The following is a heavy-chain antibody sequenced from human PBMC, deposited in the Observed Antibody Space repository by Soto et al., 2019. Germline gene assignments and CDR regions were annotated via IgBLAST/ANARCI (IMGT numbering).Heavy chain of an antibody. J-gene: IGHJ6*02. V-gene: IGHV1-18*01. D-gene: IGHD2-15*01. CDR1: AYPFTSYG. CDR2: ISVYNGNT. CDR3: ARGFLSVLPYYYYGLDV. Sequence: QVPLVQSGVEVKNPGASVRVSCKASAYPFTSYGISWVRQAPGQGLEWMGWISVYNGNTNYAREFQGRVTLTTDTSTSTAYMELRSLRSDDTAVYHCARGFLSVLPYYYYGLDVWGQGTTVIVSS.